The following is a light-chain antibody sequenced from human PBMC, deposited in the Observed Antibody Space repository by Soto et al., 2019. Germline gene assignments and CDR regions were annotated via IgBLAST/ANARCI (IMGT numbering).Light chain of an antibody. CDR3: QHSYTIPVT. J-gene: IGKJ4*01. V-gene: IGKV1-39*01. CDR2: AAS. Sequence: DIQMTQSPSSLSASVGDRVTITCRASQSIDSYLNWYQKKPGKAPNLLIYAASNLESGVPSRISGSGSGTDFTLTITSLQPEDFATYYCQHSYTIPVTFGGGTKVEIK. CDR1: QSIDSY.